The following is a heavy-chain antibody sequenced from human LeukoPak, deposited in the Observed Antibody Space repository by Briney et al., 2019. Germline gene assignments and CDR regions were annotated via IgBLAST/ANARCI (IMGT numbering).Heavy chain of an antibody. J-gene: IGHJ4*02. V-gene: IGHV4-61*02. CDR2: IYTSGST. D-gene: IGHD4-17*01. CDR1: GGSISSGSYY. Sequence: SQTLSLTCTVSGGSISSGSYYWSWIRQPAGKGLEWIGRIYTSGSTNYNPSLKSRVTMSVDTSKNQFSLKLSSVTAADTAVYYCARDGWDYGDFRFWGQGTLVTVSS. CDR3: ARDGWDYGDFRF.